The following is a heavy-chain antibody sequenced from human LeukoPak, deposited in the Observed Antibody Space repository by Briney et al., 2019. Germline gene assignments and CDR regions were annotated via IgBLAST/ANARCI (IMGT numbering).Heavy chain of an antibody. Sequence: GASVKVSCKASGYTFTSYGISWVRQAPGQGLEWMGIISPSGGSTSYAQKFQGRVTMTRDTSTSTVYMELSSLRSEDTAVYYCAREPGGQWLVQALDYWGQGTLVTVSS. CDR1: GYTFTSYG. V-gene: IGHV1-46*01. D-gene: IGHD6-19*01. J-gene: IGHJ4*02. CDR3: AREPGGQWLVQALDY. CDR2: ISPSGGST.